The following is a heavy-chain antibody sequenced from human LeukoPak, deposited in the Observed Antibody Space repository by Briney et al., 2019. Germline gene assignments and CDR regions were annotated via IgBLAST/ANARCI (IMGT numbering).Heavy chain of an antibody. CDR2: ISGSGGST. J-gene: IGHJ4*02. CDR1: GFTFSSYA. Sequence: GGSLRLSCAASGFTFSSYAMRWVRHAPGKALEWVSGISGSGGSTYYADSVKGRFTISRDNSKNTLYLQMNSLRAEDTAVYYCAKDGVYLGIAYFDYWGQGTLVTVSS. D-gene: IGHD6-13*01. CDR3: AKDGVYLGIAYFDY. V-gene: IGHV3-23*01.